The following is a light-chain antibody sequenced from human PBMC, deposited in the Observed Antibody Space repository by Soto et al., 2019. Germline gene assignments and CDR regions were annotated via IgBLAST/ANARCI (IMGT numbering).Light chain of an antibody. CDR1: QDISKY. V-gene: IGKV1-33*01. J-gene: IGKJ3*01. Sequence: DIQMTQSPSSLSASVGDRVTITCQASQDISKYLNWYQQKPGKAPKLLIYDASNLETGVPSRFSGSGSGTDFTPTISSLQPEDIANYCCQQYKRLLSFGPGTKVDIK. CDR3: QQYKRLLS. CDR2: DAS.